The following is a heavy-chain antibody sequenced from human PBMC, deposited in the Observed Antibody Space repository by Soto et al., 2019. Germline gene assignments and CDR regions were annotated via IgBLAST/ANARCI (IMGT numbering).Heavy chain of an antibody. CDR2: INSDGSGT. D-gene: IGHD3-22*01. CDR1: GFTFSSYW. Sequence: GGSLRLSCAASGFTFSSYWMHWVRQAPGKGLVWVSRINSDGSGTSYADSVKGRFTISRDNAKNTLYLQMNSLRAEDTAVYYCARGVYDSSGYYLPRNWFDPWGQGTLVTVSS. J-gene: IGHJ5*02. CDR3: ARGVYDSSGYYLPRNWFDP. V-gene: IGHV3-74*01.